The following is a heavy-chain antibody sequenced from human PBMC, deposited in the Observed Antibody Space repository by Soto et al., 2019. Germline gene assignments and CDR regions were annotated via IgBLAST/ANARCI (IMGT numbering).Heavy chain of an antibody. V-gene: IGHV3-23*01. D-gene: IGHD2-2*01. CDR1: GFTFSSYA. J-gene: IGHJ6*02. CDR3: AKNGGYCSSTSCPRGGMDV. CDR2: ISGSGGST. Sequence: EVQLLESGGGLVQPGGSLRLSCAASGFTFSSYAMSWVRQAPGKGLEWVSAISGSGGSTYYADSGKGRFTISRDNSKNTLYLQMNSLRAEDTAVYYCAKNGGYCSSTSCPRGGMDVWGQGTTVTVSS.